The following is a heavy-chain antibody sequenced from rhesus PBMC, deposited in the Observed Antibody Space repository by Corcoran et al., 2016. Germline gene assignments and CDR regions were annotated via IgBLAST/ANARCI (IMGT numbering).Heavy chain of an antibody. V-gene: IGHV3-178*01. J-gene: IGHJ4*01. Sequence: EVQLVESGGGLAKPGGSLRLSCAAPGFTFSDYYMDWLRQASGKGLDWVSRSSNGGRITCDADSVNGRVTISRENAKNTLYCQMNSLRAEDTAVYYCARGGQHYDYYFDYWGQGVLVTVSS. CDR2: SSNGGRIT. CDR1: GFTFSDYY. D-gene: IGHD3-40*01. CDR3: ARGGQHYDYYFDY.